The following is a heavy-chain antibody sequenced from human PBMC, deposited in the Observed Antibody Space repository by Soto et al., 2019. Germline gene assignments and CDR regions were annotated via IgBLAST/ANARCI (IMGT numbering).Heavy chain of an antibody. J-gene: IGHJ1*01. CDR3: ARAPTAYCSGGSCYLGYFQH. D-gene: IGHD2-15*01. CDR1: GYTFTSYG. CDR2: ISAYNGNT. V-gene: IGHV1-18*01. Sequence: QVQLVQSGAEVKKPGASVKVSCKASGYTFTSYGISWVRQAPGQGLEGMGGISAYNGNTNYAQKLQGRVTMTTDTSTSTAYMELRSLRSDDTAVYYCARAPTAYCSGGSCYLGYFQHWGQGTLVTVSS.